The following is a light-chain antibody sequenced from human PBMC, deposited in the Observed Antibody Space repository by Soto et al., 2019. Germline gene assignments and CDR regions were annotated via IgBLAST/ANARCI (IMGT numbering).Light chain of an antibody. J-gene: IGKJ1*01. CDR2: WAS. Sequence: NIRNYLAWYQQKPGQPPKLLIYWASTRESGVPDRISGSGSGTDFTLTITSLQAEDVAVYYCQQYYTAPTWTFGQGTKVDIK. V-gene: IGKV4-1*01. CDR1: NIRNY. CDR3: QQYYTAPTWT.